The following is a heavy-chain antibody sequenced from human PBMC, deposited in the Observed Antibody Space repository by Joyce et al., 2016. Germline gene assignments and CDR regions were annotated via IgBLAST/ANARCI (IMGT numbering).Heavy chain of an antibody. V-gene: IGHV4-59*01. CDR1: GDSISTYY. CDR2: SHCSGNT. Sequence: QMQLQESGPGLVKHSETLSLTCSVSGDSISTYYWSWIRQPPGKGLEWLGYSHCSGNTNSNASLKSRVTMSVDTSRNQVSLKLTSVTAADTAVYYCARDQKWGGRFDTWGQGTLVTVSS. CDR3: ARDQKWGGRFDT. D-gene: IGHD3-10*01. J-gene: IGHJ5*02.